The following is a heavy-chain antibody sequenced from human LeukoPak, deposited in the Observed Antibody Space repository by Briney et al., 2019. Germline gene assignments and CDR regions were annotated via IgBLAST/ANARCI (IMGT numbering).Heavy chain of an antibody. CDR2: IRYDGSNQ. Sequence: PGGSLRLSCAASGFTFSNYGIHWVRQAPGKGLEWVAFIRYDGSNQYYADSVKGRFTISRDNSKNTLSLQMNSLRAEDTAVYYCAKDYVLYCTSTSCYNDAFDTWGQGTMVTVSS. D-gene: IGHD2-2*02. CDR3: AKDYVLYCTSTSCYNDAFDT. V-gene: IGHV3-30*02. J-gene: IGHJ3*02. CDR1: GFTFSNYG.